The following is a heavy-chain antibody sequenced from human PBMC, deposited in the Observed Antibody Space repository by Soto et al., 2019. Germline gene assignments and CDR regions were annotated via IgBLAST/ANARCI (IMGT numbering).Heavy chain of an antibody. CDR3: AKEEYYYDSSGPSLDY. CDR1: GFTFSSYG. D-gene: IGHD3-22*01. CDR2: ISYDGSNK. J-gene: IGHJ4*02. Sequence: GGSLRLSCAASGFTFSSYGMHWVRQAPGKGLEWVAVISYDGSNKYYADSVKGRFTISRDNSKNTLYLQMNSLRAEDTAVYYCAKEEYYYDSSGPSLDYWGQGTLVTVSS. V-gene: IGHV3-30*18.